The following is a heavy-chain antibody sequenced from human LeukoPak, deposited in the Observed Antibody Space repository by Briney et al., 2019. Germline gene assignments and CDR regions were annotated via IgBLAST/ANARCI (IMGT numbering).Heavy chain of an antibody. Sequence: GGSLRLSCAASGFTFSDYYMSWIRQAPGKGLKWVSYISNSGSTIYYADSVKGRFTISRDNAKNSLYQQMNSLRAEDTAVYYCARDSHRWLQRGVTFDYWGQGTLVTVSS. J-gene: IGHJ4*02. CDR2: ISNSGSTI. CDR3: ARDSHRWLQRGVTFDY. V-gene: IGHV3-11*01. D-gene: IGHD5-24*01. CDR1: GFTFSDYY.